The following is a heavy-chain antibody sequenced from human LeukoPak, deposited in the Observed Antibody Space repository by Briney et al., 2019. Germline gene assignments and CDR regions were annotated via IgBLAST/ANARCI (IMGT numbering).Heavy chain of an antibody. J-gene: IGHJ4*02. V-gene: IGHV1-46*01. CDR3: ARDAGSSWHN. CDR1: GYSFSLYY. CDR2: INPGDGST. Sequence: GASVKVSCKASGYSFSLYYLHWVRQAPGQGPEWMGMINPGDGSTTYRQKFKGRVTLTRDMSTSTIYMELSGLKFEDTAVYYCARDAGSSWHNWGQGTQVTVSS. D-gene: IGHD6-13*01.